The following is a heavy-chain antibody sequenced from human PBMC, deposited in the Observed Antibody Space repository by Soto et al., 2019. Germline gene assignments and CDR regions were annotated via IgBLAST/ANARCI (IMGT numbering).Heavy chain of an antibody. J-gene: IGHJ4*02. Sequence: QVQLVQSGAEVKKPGASVKLSCKASGYTFINYYIHWVRQAPGQGLEWMGIFNPTSGSTNYAQKFQGRVTLTMETSTRPVYMELSSLRFDDTAVYYCARDLAARDYWGQGTLVTVSS. V-gene: IGHV1-46*01. D-gene: IGHD6-13*01. CDR1: GYTFINYY. CDR2: FNPTSGST. CDR3: ARDLAARDY.